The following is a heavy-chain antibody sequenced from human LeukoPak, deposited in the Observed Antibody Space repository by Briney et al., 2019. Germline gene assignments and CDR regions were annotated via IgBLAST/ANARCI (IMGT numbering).Heavy chain of an antibody. J-gene: IGHJ3*02. V-gene: IGHV3-7*01. Sequence: GGSLILSCAASEFTFSTYWMTWVRQAPGKGLEWVADIKQDGSEKYYVDSVKGRFTISRQNAKNSLFLQMNSLRAEDTAVYYCARHRSGGSQDDAFDIWGQGTLVTVSS. CDR1: EFTFSTYW. CDR3: ARHRSGGSQDDAFDI. CDR2: IKQDGSEK. D-gene: IGHD2-15*01.